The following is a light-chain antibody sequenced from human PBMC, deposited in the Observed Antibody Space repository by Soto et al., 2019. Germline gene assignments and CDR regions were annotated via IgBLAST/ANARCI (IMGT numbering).Light chain of an antibody. CDR3: QQSYSKIVT. Sequence: DIQMTQSPSTLSASVGDRVTITCRASQSISSWLAWYQQKPGKAPKLLIYKASSLESGVPSRFSGSGSGTEFTLTISSLQPDDFATYYCQQSYSKIVTFGPGTRVDFK. CDR2: KAS. J-gene: IGKJ3*01. CDR1: QSISSW. V-gene: IGKV1-5*03.